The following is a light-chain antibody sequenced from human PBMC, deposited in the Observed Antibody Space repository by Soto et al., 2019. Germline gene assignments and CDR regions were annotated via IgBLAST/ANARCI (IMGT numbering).Light chain of an antibody. CDR2: DAY. CDR1: ETVGTL. J-gene: IGKJ2*01. Sequence: EVVLTQSPVTLSLSPGERATLSCRASETVGTLLAWYQQQPGQAPRLLIYDAYVRAPGIPARFGGSGAGTDFTLTISSLEPEDCAVYYCLQRANWAYTFGQGTRLDIK. CDR3: LQRANWAYT. V-gene: IGKV3-11*01.